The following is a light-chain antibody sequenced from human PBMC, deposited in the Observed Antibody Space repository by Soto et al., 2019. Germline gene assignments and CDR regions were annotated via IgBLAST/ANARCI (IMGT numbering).Light chain of an antibody. CDR3: CSYASSTTVV. V-gene: IGLV2-23*01. CDR1: SSDVGTYNL. Sequence: QSVLTQPASVSGSPGQSITIPCTGTSSDVGTYNLVSWYQQHPGKAPKLMIYEGSKRPSGVSNRFSGSKSGNTASLTISGLQAEDEADYYCCSYASSTTVVFGGGTKLTVL. CDR2: EGS. J-gene: IGLJ3*02.